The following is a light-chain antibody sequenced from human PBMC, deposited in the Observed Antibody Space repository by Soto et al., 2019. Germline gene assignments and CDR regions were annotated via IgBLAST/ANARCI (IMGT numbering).Light chain of an antibody. CDR3: QQYASSPWT. J-gene: IGKJ1*01. CDR1: QTVSRSY. Sequence: EIVLTQSPDTLSLSPGERATLSCRASQTVSRSYLAWYQQKPGQAPRLLMYGASSRATGIPDRFSGSGSGTDFTLTISRLEPEDFAVYYCQQYASSPWTFAQGTKVEIK. CDR2: GAS. V-gene: IGKV3-20*01.